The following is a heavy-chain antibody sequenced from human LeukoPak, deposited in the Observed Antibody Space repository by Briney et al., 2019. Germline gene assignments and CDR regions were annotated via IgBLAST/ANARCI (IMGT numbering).Heavy chain of an antibody. CDR3: ARGRNMARGYYYYMDV. J-gene: IGHJ6*03. CDR2: IHYSGGIT. V-gene: IGHV4-59*08. CDR1: GGSISSYY. D-gene: IGHD2/OR15-2a*01. Sequence: SETLSLTCTVSGGSISSYYWSWIRQPPGKGLEWIGYIHYSGGITYYNPSLKSRVTISVDTSKNQFSLSLSSVTAADTAVYYCARGRNMARGYYYYMDVWGKGTTVTVSS.